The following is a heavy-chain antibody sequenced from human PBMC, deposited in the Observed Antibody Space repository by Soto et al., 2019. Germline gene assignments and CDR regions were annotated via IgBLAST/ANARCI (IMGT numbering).Heavy chain of an antibody. CDR3: AKDPRVVTAMFYYYYYGMDV. D-gene: IGHD2-21*02. CDR2: ILYDGSNK. V-gene: IGHV3-30*18. CDR1: GFTFSSYG. Sequence: PGGSLRLSCAASGFTFSSYGMHWVRQAPGKGLEWVAVILYDGSNKYYAGSVKGRFTISRDNSKNTLSLQMNSLRPEAPAVFYCAKDPRVVTAMFYYYYYGMDVWRQGTTVTVSS. J-gene: IGHJ6*02.